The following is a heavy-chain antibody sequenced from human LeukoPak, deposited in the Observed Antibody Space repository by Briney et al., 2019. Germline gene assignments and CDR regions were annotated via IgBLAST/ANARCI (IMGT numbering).Heavy chain of an antibody. Sequence: PGGSLRLSCAASGFPFGNEAMSWVRQSPERGLEWVSSISPGGGTTYYADSVKGRFTISRDNSKNTLYVQMNSLRAEDTAVYYCAKVRSGSSNWALRIFDNWGQGTLVSVSS. CDR3: AKVRSGSSNWALRIFDN. CDR2: ISPGGGTT. J-gene: IGHJ4*02. V-gene: IGHV3-23*01. CDR1: GFPFGNEA. D-gene: IGHD4-11*01.